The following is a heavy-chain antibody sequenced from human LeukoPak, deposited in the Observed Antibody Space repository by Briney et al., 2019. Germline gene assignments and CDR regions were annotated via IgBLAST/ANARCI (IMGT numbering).Heavy chain of an antibody. CDR2: INPNSGGT. Sequence: ASVKVSCKASGYTFTGYYMHWVRQAPGQGLEWMGWINPNSGGTNYAQKFQGRVTMTRDTSISTTYMELSRLRSDDTAVYYCARGSRFVDTAMVDGDYWGQGTLVTVSS. V-gene: IGHV1-2*02. J-gene: IGHJ4*02. CDR3: ARGSRFVDTAMVDGDY. CDR1: GYTFTGYY. D-gene: IGHD5-18*01.